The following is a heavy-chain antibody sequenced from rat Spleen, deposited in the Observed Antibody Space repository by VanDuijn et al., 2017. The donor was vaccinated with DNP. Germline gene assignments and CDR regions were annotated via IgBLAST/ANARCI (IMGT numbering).Heavy chain of an antibody. V-gene: IGHV5-25*01. D-gene: IGHD1-11*01. CDR1: GLTFSYAD. Sequence: EVQLVETGGGLVQPGRALKLSCVASGLTFSYADLAWVRQTPTRGLEWVASISDSGGTTYYRDSVKGRFTVSRDNAKSTLYLQMDSLRSEDTATYYCARAEGIGDFDYWGQGVMVTVSS. CDR2: ISDSGGTT. CDR3: ARAEGIGDFDY. J-gene: IGHJ2*01.